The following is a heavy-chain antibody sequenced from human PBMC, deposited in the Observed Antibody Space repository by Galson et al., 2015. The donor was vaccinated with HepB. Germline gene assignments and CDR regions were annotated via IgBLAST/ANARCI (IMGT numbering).Heavy chain of an antibody. CDR2: ISSSGSTI. D-gene: IGHD3-3*01. CDR1: GFTFSDYY. V-gene: IGHV3-11*01. CDR3: ARDCFWSGYYWGWFDP. J-gene: IGHJ5*02. Sequence: SLRLSCAASGFTFSDYYMSWIRQAPGKGLEWVSYISSSGSTIYYADSVKGRFTISRDNAKNPLYLQMNSLRAEDTAMYYCARDCFWSGYYWGWFDPWGQGTLVTVSS.